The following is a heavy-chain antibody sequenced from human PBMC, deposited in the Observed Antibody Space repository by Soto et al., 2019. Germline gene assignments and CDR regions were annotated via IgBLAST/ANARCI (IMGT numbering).Heavy chain of an antibody. CDR1: GFTFDDYA. V-gene: IGHV3-9*01. Sequence: EVQLVESGGSLVQPGRSLRLSCAASGFTFDDYAMHWVRQAPGKGLEWVSGISWNSGSIGYADSVKGRFTISRDNAKNSLYLQMNSLRAEDTALYYCAKDITAIAAAGTSYFDLWGRGTLVTVSS. D-gene: IGHD6-13*01. CDR2: ISWNSGSI. J-gene: IGHJ2*01. CDR3: AKDITAIAAAGTSYFDL.